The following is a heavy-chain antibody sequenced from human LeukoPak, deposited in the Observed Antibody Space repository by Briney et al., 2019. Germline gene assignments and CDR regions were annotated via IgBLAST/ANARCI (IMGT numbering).Heavy chain of an antibody. J-gene: IGHJ3*02. V-gene: IGHV4-4*02. CDR1: GGSISSSNW. CDR2: IYHSGST. Sequence: PSETLSLTCAVSGGSISSSNWWSWVRQPPGKGLEWIGEIYHSGSTNYNPSLKSRVTISVDKSKNQFSLKLSSVTAADTAVYYCARIERPHLISSGWLSGFDIWGQGTMVTVSS. D-gene: IGHD6-19*01. CDR3: ARIERPHLISSGWLSGFDI.